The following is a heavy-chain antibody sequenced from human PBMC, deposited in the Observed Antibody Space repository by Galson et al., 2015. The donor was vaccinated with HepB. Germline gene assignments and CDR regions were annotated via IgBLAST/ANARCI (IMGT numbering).Heavy chain of an antibody. CDR2: IYYTGST. CDR1: GGSISSGSYY. Sequence: ETLSLTCTVSGGSISSGSYYWGWIRQPPGKGLEWIGSIYYTGSTYYNPSLKSRVTLSIDTSKNQFSLRLSSVTAADTAVYYCASLVEASPGYYWGQGTLVTVSS. V-gene: IGHV4-39*01. J-gene: IGHJ4*02. CDR3: ASLVEASPGYY. D-gene: IGHD2-15*01.